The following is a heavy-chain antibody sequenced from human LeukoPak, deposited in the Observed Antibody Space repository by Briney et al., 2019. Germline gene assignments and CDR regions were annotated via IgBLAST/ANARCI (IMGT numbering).Heavy chain of an antibody. CDR2: TRSKLYGGAP. J-gene: IGHJ4*02. CDR3: AGGRTVTGAKYYFDY. D-gene: IGHD3/OR15-3a*01. CDR1: GFTFADYG. V-gene: IGHV3-49*04. Sequence: SGRSLRLSCLASGFTFADYGLGWVRQAPGMGLEWVAFTRSKLYGGAPEYDASVRGRFSVSREDSTSIAYLQMNSLKTEDTAVYYCAGGRTVTGAKYYFDYWSQGTLVTASS.